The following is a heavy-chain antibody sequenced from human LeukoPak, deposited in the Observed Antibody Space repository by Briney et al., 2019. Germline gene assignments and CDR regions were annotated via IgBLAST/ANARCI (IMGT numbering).Heavy chain of an antibody. CDR3: ARGRYYLDN. D-gene: IGHD3-10*01. Sequence: AGGSLRLSCAASGFTFSTYAMHWVRQAPGKGLEWVAVISFDGNNEYYADSVRGRFTISRDNSKNTLSLQMNSLRVEDTAVYYCARGRYYLDNWGQGTLVTASS. J-gene: IGHJ4*02. CDR2: ISFDGNNE. V-gene: IGHV3-30*04. CDR1: GFTFSTYA.